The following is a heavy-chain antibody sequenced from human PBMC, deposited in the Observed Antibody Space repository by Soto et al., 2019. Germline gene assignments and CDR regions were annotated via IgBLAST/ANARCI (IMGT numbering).Heavy chain of an antibody. Sequence: VGSLRLSCAASGFTFSSYAMSWVRQAPGKGLEWVSAISGSGGSTYYADSVKGRFTISRDNSKNTLYLQMNSLRAEDTAVYYCAKDPAYRRELPYSVFDYWGQGTLVTVSS. V-gene: IGHV3-23*01. CDR1: GFTFSSYA. CDR3: AKDPAYRRELPYSVFDY. J-gene: IGHJ4*02. CDR2: ISGSGGST. D-gene: IGHD1-26*01.